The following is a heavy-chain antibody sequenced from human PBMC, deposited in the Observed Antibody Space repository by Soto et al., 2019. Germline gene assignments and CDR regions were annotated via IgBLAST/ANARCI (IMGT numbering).Heavy chain of an antibody. J-gene: IGHJ5*02. Sequence: QVQLQESGPGLVKPSQTLSLTCTVSGGSISSGDYYWSWIRQPPGKGLEWIGYIYDSGSTYYNSSLKSRVNSTLDTSKNQFSLKLTSVTAADTAVYYCARDNGVGPWGQGTLVTVSS. CDR2: IYDSGST. CDR1: GGSISSGDYY. CDR3: ARDNGVGP. V-gene: IGHV4-30-4*01. D-gene: IGHD2-8*01.